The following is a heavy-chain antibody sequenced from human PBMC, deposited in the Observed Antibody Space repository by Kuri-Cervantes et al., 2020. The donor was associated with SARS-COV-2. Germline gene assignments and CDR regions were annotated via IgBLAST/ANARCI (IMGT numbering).Heavy chain of an antibody. CDR3: ARGEGSRGLMVVLGWRGAGRLDF. CDR1: GYTFTGYY. V-gene: IGHV1-2*04. CDR2: INPNSGGT. J-gene: IGHJ4*02. Sequence: ASVKVSCKASGYTFTGYYMHWVRQAPGQGLEWMGWINPNSGGTNYAQKFQGWVTMTRDTSISISYMGLSRLTSDDTAVYYCARGEGSRGLMVVLGWRGAGRLDFWGQGTLVTVSS. D-gene: IGHD3-10*01.